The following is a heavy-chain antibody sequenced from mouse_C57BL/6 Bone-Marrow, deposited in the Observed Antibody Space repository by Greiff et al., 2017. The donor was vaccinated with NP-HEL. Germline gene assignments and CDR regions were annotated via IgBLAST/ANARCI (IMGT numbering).Heavy chain of an antibody. V-gene: IGHV5-17*01. CDR2: ISSGSSTI. CDR3: ARSITGYFDV. J-gene: IGHJ1*03. CDR1: GFTFSDYG. Sequence: EVKLVESGGGLVKPGGSLKLSCAASGFTFSDYGMHWVRQAPEKGLEWVAYISSGSSTIYYADTVKGRFTISRDNAKNTLFLQMTSLRSEDTAMYYCARSITGYFDVWGTGTTVTVSS.